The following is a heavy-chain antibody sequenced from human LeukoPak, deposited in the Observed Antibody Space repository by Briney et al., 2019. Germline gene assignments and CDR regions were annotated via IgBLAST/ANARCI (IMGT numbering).Heavy chain of an antibody. Sequence: GGSLRLSCAASGFTFSSYWMSWVRQAPGKGPEWVANIKQDESEKYYVDSVKGRFTIPRDNAKNSLYLQMNSLRAEDTAVYYCARDKIVGPTNFDNWGQGTLVTVSS. CDR1: GFTFSSYW. CDR2: IKQDESEK. J-gene: IGHJ4*02. D-gene: IGHD1-26*01. CDR3: ARDKIVGPTNFDN. V-gene: IGHV3-7*03.